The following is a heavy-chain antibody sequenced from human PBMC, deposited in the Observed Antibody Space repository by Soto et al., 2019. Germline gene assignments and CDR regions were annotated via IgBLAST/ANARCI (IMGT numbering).Heavy chain of an antibody. D-gene: IGHD1-7*01. CDR2: IYWDDDK. V-gene: IGHV2-5*02. J-gene: IGHJ4*02. CDR1: GFSLSTSGVG. Sequence: QITLKESGPTLVKPTQTLTLTCTFSGFSLSTSGVGVGWIRQPPGKALEWLALIYWDDDKRYSPSLKSRLTITKDTSKNQVVLTMTNMDPVDTATYYCAHSQLAGQTGTKWALWYWGQGTLVTVSS. CDR3: AHSQLAGQTGTKWALWY.